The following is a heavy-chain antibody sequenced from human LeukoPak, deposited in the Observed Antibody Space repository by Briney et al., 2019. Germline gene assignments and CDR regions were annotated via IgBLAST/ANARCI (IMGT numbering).Heavy chain of an antibody. V-gene: IGHV3-23*01. D-gene: IGHD3-22*01. CDR3: AKGAMPYYDGSGYNYFDY. J-gene: IGHJ4*02. CDR1: GGSISNTN. Sequence: ETLSLTCGVSGGSISNTNWWSWVRQAPGKGLEWVSAMSGSGGMTYYADSVKGRFSISRDNSKNTLHLQMNSLRAEDTAVYYCAKGAMPYYDGSGYNYFDYWGQGTPVTVSS. CDR2: MSGSGGMT.